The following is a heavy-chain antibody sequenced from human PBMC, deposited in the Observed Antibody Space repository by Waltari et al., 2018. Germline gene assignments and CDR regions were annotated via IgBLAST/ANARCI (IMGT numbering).Heavy chain of an antibody. CDR3: ASGSHYTWGDF. V-gene: IGHV4-34*01. CDR1: GGSFSDYY. D-gene: IGHD3-10*01. Sequence: QVHLQQWGAGLLKPSETLSLTCVFYGGSFSDYYYSWIRQPPGKGLEWIGQISHRGSTKYDPSLKSRVTRSVDASKNQFSLMLNSATAGDTAVYYCASGSHYTWGDFSGQGTLVTVSS. CDR2: ISHRGST. J-gene: IGHJ4*02.